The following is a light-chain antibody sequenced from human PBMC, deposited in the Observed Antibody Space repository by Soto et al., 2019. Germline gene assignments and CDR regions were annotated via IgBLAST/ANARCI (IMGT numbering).Light chain of an antibody. J-gene: IGLJ2*01. CDR1: SSDVGGYAY. CDR3: SSFTSSSTRV. Sequence: QSALTQPASVSGSPGQSITISCTGTSSDVGGYAYVSWYQHHPGKAPKLMIYEVSNRPSGVSDRFSGSKSGNTASLTISGLQPEDEADYYCSSFTSSSTRVFGGGTKLTVL. V-gene: IGLV2-14*01. CDR2: EVS.